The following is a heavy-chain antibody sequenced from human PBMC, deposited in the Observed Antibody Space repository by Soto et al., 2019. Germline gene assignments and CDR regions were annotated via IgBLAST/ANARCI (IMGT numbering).Heavy chain of an antibody. CDR3: ARHPCGDSTWGAPYNWSDP. V-gene: IGHV5-51*01. CDR2: IYPGDSDT. Sequence: GESLKISCKGSVYSFTSDWIGWVRQMPGKGLEWMGLIYPGDSDTRYSPSFQCQVTISADKSISTAYLQWSSLKASDTAMYYCARHPCGDSTWGAPYNWSDPWGQGTLVTVSS. D-gene: IGHD4-17*01. CDR1: VYSFTSDW. J-gene: IGHJ5*02.